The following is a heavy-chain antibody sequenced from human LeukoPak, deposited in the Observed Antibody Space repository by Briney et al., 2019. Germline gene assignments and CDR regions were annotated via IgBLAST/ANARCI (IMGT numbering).Heavy chain of an antibody. Sequence: PSETLSLTCVVSGDSISSGGYSWNWIRQPPGKGLEWIGYMYNSGTTSYNPSLKSRVTMSVDTSKNQFSLKLSSVTAADSAIYFCARIRISSTSQNYFDPWGQGTLVTVSS. CDR2: MYNSGTT. J-gene: IGHJ5*02. V-gene: IGHV4-30-4*07. D-gene: IGHD2-2*01. CDR3: ARIRISSTSQNYFDP. CDR1: GDSISSGGYS.